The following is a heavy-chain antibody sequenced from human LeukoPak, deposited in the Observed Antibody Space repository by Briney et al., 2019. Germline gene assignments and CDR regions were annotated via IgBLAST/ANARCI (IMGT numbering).Heavy chain of an antibody. CDR2: IYTSGST. Sequence: PSETLSLTCTVSGGSMSSYYWSGIRHPPGKGLEWIGYIYTSGSTNYNPSLKSRVTISVDTSKNQFSLKLSSVTAAGTAVYYCARDLGAVRLDYWGQGTLVTVSS. CDR1: GGSMSSYY. D-gene: IGHD1-26*01. J-gene: IGHJ4*02. V-gene: IGHV4-4*09. CDR3: ARDLGAVRLDY.